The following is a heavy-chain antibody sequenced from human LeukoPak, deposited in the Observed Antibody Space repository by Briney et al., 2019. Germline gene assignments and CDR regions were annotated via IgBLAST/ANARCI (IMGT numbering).Heavy chain of an antibody. CDR2: INPNSGGT. CDR1: GYTFTSYY. D-gene: IGHD3-9*01. Sequence: ASVKVSCKASGYTFTSYYMHWVRQAPGQALEWMGWINPNSGGTNYAQKFQGRVTMTRDTSISTAYMELSRLRSDDTAVYYCARVRSRDYDILTGYGHFDYWGQGTLVTVSS. V-gene: IGHV1-2*02. CDR3: ARVRSRDYDILTGYGHFDY. J-gene: IGHJ4*02.